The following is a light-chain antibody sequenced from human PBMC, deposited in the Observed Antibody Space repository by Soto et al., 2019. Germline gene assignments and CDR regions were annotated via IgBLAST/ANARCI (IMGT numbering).Light chain of an antibody. CDR1: SGSSASKY. Sequence: NFMLTQPHSVSESPGKTVTISCTRSSGSSASKYVQWYQQRPGSAPTTVIYEDNQRPSGVPDRFSGSIDSSSNSASLTISGLKTEDEADYYCQSSDSSNHVVFGGGTKLTVL. CDR3: QSSDSSNHVV. V-gene: IGLV6-57*04. J-gene: IGLJ2*01. CDR2: EDN.